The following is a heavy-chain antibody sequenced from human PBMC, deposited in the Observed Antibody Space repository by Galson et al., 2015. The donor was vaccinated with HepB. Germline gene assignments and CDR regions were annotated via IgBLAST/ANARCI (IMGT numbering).Heavy chain of an antibody. CDR2: ISYDGSNK. Sequence: SLRLSCAASGFTFSSYGMHWVRQAPGKGLEWVAVISYDGSNKYYADSVKGRFTISRDNSKNTLHLQMNSLRAEDTAVYYCAKGEPYYYDSSGYYLWGQGTLVTVSS. CDR1: GFTFSSYG. V-gene: IGHV3-30*18. CDR3: AKGEPYYYDSSGYYL. D-gene: IGHD3-22*01. J-gene: IGHJ4*02.